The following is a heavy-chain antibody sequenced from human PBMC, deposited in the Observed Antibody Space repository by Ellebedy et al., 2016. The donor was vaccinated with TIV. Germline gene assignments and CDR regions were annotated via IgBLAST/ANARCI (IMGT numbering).Heavy chain of an antibody. CDR2: IYSGGST. CDR3: ARDFVASGWFGVFDQ. D-gene: IGHD6-19*01. J-gene: IGHJ4*02. V-gene: IGHV3-53*01. CDR1: GFAVSGNY. Sequence: PGGSLRLSCAASGFAVSGNYMSWVRQAPGKGLEWVSEIYSGGSTYYADSVKGRFTISRDNSKNTLYLQMNSLRVEDTAVYFCARDFVASGWFGVFDQWGQGTLVTVSS.